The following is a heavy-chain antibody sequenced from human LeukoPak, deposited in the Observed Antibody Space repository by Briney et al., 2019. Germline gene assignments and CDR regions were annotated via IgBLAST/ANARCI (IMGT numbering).Heavy chain of an antibody. J-gene: IGHJ4*02. D-gene: IGHD6-13*01. Sequence: GGSLTLSCSASGFTFSRYEMNWVRQPPGKGLEWVAYISSSGTTIYYAGSVKGRFPVPRDNVKILLFLQMNSLRAEDTAVYYCARDVREDLAAAGAFEYWGQGTLVTVSS. CDR3: ARDVREDLAAAGAFEY. CDR2: ISSSGTTI. CDR1: GFTFSRYE. V-gene: IGHV3-48*03.